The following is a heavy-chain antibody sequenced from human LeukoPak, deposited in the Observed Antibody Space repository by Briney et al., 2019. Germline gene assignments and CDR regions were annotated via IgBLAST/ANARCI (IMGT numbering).Heavy chain of an antibody. Sequence: GGSLRLSCAASGFTFSRYAMNWVRQAPGKELEWVSSISGSGGNTYYADPVKGRFTISRDNSKNTLYLQMNSLRAEDTAIYYCAKALPERPFDFWGQGTLVTVSS. V-gene: IGHV3-23*01. CDR1: GFTFSRYA. J-gene: IGHJ4*02. CDR2: ISGSGGNT. CDR3: AKALPERPFDF. D-gene: IGHD6-25*01.